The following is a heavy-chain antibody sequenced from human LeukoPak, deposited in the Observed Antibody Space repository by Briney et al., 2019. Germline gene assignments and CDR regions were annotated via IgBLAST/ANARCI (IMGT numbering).Heavy chain of an antibody. CDR3: VADPGHNDCGGECANDF. CDR1: GYTFTGYY. D-gene: IGHD2-21*01. Sequence: ASVKVSCKASGYTFTGYYMHWVRQAPGQGLEWMGWINPNSGGTNYPQRFQGRVTMTRDTSITTVYMELSRLTSDDSAMYSCVADPGHNDCGGECANDFWGQGTLVTVSS. V-gene: IGHV1-2*02. CDR2: INPNSGGT. J-gene: IGHJ4*02.